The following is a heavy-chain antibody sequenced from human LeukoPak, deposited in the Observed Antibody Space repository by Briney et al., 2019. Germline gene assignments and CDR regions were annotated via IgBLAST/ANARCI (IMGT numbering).Heavy chain of an antibody. CDR3: SRSGLTGMRKYPRADYYYYGMDV. D-gene: IGHD2-2*02. CDR2: INYNGEIA. Sequence: TSETLSLTCAVYGGSFSGYLWSWLRQPPGKGLEWVGEINYNGEIANYNPSLKSRVTISVDTSKNQFSLRLTSVTAADSAVYYCSRSGLTGMRKYPRADYYYYGMDVWGQGTAVTVSS. J-gene: IGHJ6*02. V-gene: IGHV4-34*01. CDR1: GGSFSGYL.